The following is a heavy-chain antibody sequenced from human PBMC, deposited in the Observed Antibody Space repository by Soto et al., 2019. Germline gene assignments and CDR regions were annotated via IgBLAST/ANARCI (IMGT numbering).Heavy chain of an antibody. J-gene: IGHJ4*02. CDR2: IWYDGSNK. CDR3: ARGRIPRRLIDS. Sequence: QVQLVESGGGVVQPGRSLRLSYAASGFTFSSYGMHWVRQAPGKGLEWVAVIWYDGSNKYYADSVKGRFTISRDNSKNTLYLQMNSLRAEDTAVYYCARGRIPRRLIDSWGQGTLVTVSS. CDR1: GFTFSSYG. D-gene: IGHD2-21*01. V-gene: IGHV3-33*01.